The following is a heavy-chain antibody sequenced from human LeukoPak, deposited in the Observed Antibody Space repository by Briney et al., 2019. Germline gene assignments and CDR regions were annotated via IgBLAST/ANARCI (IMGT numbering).Heavy chain of an antibody. CDR1: GYTFTSYY. D-gene: IGHD1/OR15-1a*01. CDR2: INPSGGST. J-gene: IGHJ3*02. Sequence: ASVKVSCKASGYTFTSYYMHWVRQAPGQGLEWMGIINPSGGSTSYAQKFQGRVTMTRDTSTSTVYMELSSLRSEDTAVYYCARGSAGNGEQGGAFDIWGQGTMVTVSS. V-gene: IGHV1-46*01. CDR3: ARGSAGNGEQGGAFDI.